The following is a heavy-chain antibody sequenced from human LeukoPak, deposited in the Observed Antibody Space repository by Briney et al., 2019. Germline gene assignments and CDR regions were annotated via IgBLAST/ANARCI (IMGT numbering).Heavy chain of an antibody. CDR1: GFTFRSSE. CDR2: ISSVGTTT. D-gene: IGHD3-10*01. V-gene: IGHV3-48*03. Sequence: GGSLRLSCGASGFTFRSSEMNWVRQAPGKGLEWVSYISSVGTTTFYADSVKGRFTMSRDNAKNLVYLRMNSLRPEDTAVYYCARAQELDYWGQGTLVTVSS. J-gene: IGHJ4*02. CDR3: ARAQELDY.